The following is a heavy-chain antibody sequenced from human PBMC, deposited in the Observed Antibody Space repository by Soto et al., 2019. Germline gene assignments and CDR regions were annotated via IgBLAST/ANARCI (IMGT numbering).Heavy chain of an antibody. CDR3: ARDKITGLFDY. J-gene: IGHJ4*02. CDR1: AGSISGYY. V-gene: IGHV4-59*12. CDR2: IHYSGSS. Sequence: SETLSLTCTVSAGSISGYYWSWIRQPPGKGLEWIAYIHYSGSSNSNPSLRSRVTISVDTSKNQFSLKLTSVTAADTAVYYCARDKITGLFDYWGQGTLVTVSS. D-gene: IGHD2-8*02.